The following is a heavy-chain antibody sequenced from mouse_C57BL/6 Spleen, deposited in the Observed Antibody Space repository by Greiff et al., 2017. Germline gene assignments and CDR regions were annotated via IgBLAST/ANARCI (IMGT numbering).Heavy chain of an antibody. CDR1: GYAFRSYW. V-gene: IGHV1-80*01. CDR2: IYPGDGDT. Sequence: VKLQESGAELVKPGASVKISCKASGYAFRSYWMNWVKQRPGQGLEWIGQIYPGDGDTNYNGKFKGKATLTAAKSSRTAYMQLSSLTSEDYAVYYCARGGWDVPCADWGQGTLVTVSA. J-gene: IGHJ3*01. CDR3: ARGGWDVPCAD. D-gene: IGHD4-1*01.